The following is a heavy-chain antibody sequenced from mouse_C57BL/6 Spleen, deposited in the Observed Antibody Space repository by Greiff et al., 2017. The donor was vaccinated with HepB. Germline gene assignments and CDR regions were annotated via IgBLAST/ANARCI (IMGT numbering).Heavy chain of an antibody. D-gene: IGHD2-5*01. CDR1: GFTFSSYA. J-gene: IGHJ3*01. Sequence: EVKVEESGEGLVKPGGSLKLSCAASGFTFSSYAMSWVRQTPEKRLEWVAYISSGGDYIYYADTVKGRFTISRDNARNTLYLQMSSLKSEDTAMYYCTRDEGSNSYWGQGTLVTVSA. V-gene: IGHV5-9-1*02. CDR2: ISSGGDYI. CDR3: TRDEGSNSY.